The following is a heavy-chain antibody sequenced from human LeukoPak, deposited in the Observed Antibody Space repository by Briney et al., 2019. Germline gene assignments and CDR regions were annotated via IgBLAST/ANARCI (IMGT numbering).Heavy chain of an antibody. CDR2: ISGSGGST. CDR3: ARGHDYANYMDV. Sequence: GGSLRLSCAASGFTLSSYGMSWVRQAPGKGLEWVSAISGSGGSTYYADSVKGRFTISRDNSKNTLYLQMNSLRAEDTAVYYCARGHDYANYMDVWGKGTTVTVSS. V-gene: IGHV3-23*01. J-gene: IGHJ6*03. D-gene: IGHD4-17*01. CDR1: GFTLSSYG.